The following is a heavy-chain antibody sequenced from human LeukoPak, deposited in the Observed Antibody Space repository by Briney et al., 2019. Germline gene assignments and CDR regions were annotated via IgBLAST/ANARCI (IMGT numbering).Heavy chain of an antibody. CDR3: TTSGTTTTRFVDY. Sequence: GGSLRLSCAASGFPFSSFWMHWVRQAPGKGLEWVGRIKKTSDGGTTDFAAPVKGRFTISRDDSKDTLYLEMNSLKTEDTAVYYCTTSGTTTTRFVDYWGQGTLVTVSS. J-gene: IGHJ4*02. D-gene: IGHD1-26*01. V-gene: IGHV3-15*01. CDR1: GFPFSSFW. CDR2: IKKTSDGGTT.